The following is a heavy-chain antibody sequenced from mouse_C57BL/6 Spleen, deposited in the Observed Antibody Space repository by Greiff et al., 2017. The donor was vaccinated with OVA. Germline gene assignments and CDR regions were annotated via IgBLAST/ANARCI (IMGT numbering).Heavy chain of an antibody. Sequence: VQLQQSGPELVKPGASVKISCKASGYTFTDYYMNWVKQSHGKSLEWIGDINPNNGGTSYNQKFKGKATLTVDKSSSTAYMGLRSLTSEASAGYYCARVGPNWEGEDYRGQGTTLTVSS. J-gene: IGHJ2*01. D-gene: IGHD4-1*01. CDR2: INPNNGGT. CDR3: ARVGPNWEGEDY. V-gene: IGHV1-26*01. CDR1: GYTFTDYY.